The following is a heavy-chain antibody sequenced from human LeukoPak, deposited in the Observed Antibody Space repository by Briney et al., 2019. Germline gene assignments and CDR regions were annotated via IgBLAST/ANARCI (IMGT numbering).Heavy chain of an antibody. CDR3: AREFGVNWFDP. CDR1: GGSISSSSYH. J-gene: IGHJ5*02. CDR2: IYYSGST. D-gene: IGHD3-10*01. Sequence: PSETLSLTCTVSGGSISSSSYHWGWIRQPPGKGLEWIGSIYYSGSTYYNPSLKSRVTISVDTSKNQFSLKLSSVTAADTAVYYCAREFGVNWFDPWGQGTLVTASS. V-gene: IGHV4-39*02.